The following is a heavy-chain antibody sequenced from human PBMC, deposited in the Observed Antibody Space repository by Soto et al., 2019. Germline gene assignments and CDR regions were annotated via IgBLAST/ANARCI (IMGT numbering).Heavy chain of an antibody. J-gene: IGHJ4*02. CDR1: GFTFRSYW. V-gene: IGHV3-7*01. CDR2: IKEDVSEK. Sequence: EVQLVESGGTLVQPEGSLRLSCTASGFTFRSYWMNWVRQAPGKGLEWVASIKEDVSEKYYVDSVKGRFTISRDNAKNSLYLQMNNLRAEDTAVYYCAREYGPRSNDYWGQGTLVTVSS. D-gene: IGHD2-8*01. CDR3: AREYGPRSNDY.